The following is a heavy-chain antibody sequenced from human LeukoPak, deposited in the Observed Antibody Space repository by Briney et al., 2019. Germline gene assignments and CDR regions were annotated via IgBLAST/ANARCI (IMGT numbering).Heavy chain of an antibody. CDR2: ISGSGGST. D-gene: IGHD3-22*01. CDR1: GFTFSSYA. CDR3: AKGGTMIVVVYFDY. V-gene: IGHV3-23*01. Sequence: GGSLRLSCAASGFTFSSYAMSWVRQAPGKGLEWVSAISGSGGSTYYADSVKGRFTISGDNSKNTLYLQMNSLRAEDTAVYYCAKGGTMIVVVYFDYWGQGTLVTVSS. J-gene: IGHJ4*02.